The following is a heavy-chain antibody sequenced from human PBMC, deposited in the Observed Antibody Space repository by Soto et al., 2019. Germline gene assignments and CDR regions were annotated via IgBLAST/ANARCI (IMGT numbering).Heavy chain of an antibody. CDR1: GGSISSYY. D-gene: IGHD6-19*01. CDR3: ARGRPQTPNPDFIAVAAFYFDT. V-gene: IGHV4-59*01. J-gene: IGHJ4*02. Sequence: SETLSLTCTASGGSISSYYWSWIRQPPGKELEWIGYIYYSGSTNYNPSLKSRVTISVDTSKNQFSLKLSSVTAADTAVYYCARGRPQTPNPDFIAVAAFYFDTWAQEAVLPISS. CDR2: IYYSGST.